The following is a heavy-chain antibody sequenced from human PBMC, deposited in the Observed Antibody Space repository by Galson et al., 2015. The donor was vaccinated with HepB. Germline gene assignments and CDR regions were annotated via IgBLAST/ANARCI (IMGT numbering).Heavy chain of an antibody. CDR2: ISSSSNYI. D-gene: IGHD3-10*01. Sequence: SLRLSCAAPGFTFSTYSMNWVRQAPGKGLEWVSSISSSSNYIYYADSVKGRFFISRDNAKNSLYLQMNSLRAEDTAVYYCARGSNLYGSGRVFDYWGQGTLVTVSS. J-gene: IGHJ4*02. CDR1: GFTFSTYS. V-gene: IGHV3-21*01. CDR3: ARGSNLYGSGRVFDY.